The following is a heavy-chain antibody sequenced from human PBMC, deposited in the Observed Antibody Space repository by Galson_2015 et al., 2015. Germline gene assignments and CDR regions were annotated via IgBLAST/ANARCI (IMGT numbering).Heavy chain of an antibody. D-gene: IGHD6-19*01. CDR1: GYTFTSYY. Sequence: SVKVSCKASGYTFTSYYMHWVQQAPGQRLEWMGIINPSGGSTSYAQKFQGRVTITADESTSTAYMELSSLRPEDTAVYYCARAAPIAVAGRGYFDYWGQGTLVTVSS. V-gene: IGHV1-46*01. J-gene: IGHJ4*02. CDR3: ARAAPIAVAGRGYFDY. CDR2: INPSGGST.